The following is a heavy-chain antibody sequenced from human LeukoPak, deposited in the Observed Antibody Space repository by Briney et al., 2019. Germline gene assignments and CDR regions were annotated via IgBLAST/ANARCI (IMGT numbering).Heavy chain of an antibody. CDR2: TYYRSKWYN. J-gene: IGHJ4*02. CDR1: GDSVSSNSAA. D-gene: IGHD3-22*01. CDR3: ARAQGYYDSSGYFVLPAYFDY. V-gene: IGHV6-1*01. Sequence: SQTLSLTCAISGDSVSSNSAAWNWIRQSPSRGLEWLGRTYYRSKWYNDYAVSVKSRITINPDTSKNQFSLQLNSVTPEDTAVYYCARAQGYYDSSGYFVLPAYFDYWGQGTLVTVSS.